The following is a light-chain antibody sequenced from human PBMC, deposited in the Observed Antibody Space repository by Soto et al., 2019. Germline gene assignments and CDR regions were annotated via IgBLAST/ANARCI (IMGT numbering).Light chain of an antibody. CDR1: QSFRGL. CDR2: DAY. Sequence: VLTQSPVTLSLSPGERATLSCRASQSFRGLLAWYQQKPGQAPRLLIYDAYNRATGIPPRFSGSGSGTDFTLTISSLEPEDSAIYYCQQRHMWPITFGQGTRLEIK. V-gene: IGKV3-11*01. J-gene: IGKJ5*01. CDR3: QQRHMWPIT.